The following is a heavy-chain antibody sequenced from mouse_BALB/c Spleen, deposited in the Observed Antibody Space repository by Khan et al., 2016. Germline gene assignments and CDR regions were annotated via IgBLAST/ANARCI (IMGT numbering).Heavy chain of an antibody. CDR3: ARGYDWYFDV. V-gene: IGHV1-54*01. CDR2: INPGSGGT. CDR1: GYAFTNYL. J-gene: IGHJ1*01. D-gene: IGHD2-14*01. Sequence: ELVRPGTSVKVSCKASGYAFTNYLIEWVKQRPGQGLEWIGVINPGSGGTNYNEKFKGKATLTADKSSSTAYMQLSSLTSDDSAVYFCARGYDWYFDVWGAGTTVTVSS.